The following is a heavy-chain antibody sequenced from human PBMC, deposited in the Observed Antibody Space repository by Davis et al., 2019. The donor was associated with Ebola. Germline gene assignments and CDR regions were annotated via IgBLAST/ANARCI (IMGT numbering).Heavy chain of an antibody. CDR1: GFTFSSYA. D-gene: IGHD1-26*01. Sequence: GESLKISCAASGFTFSSYAMSWVRQAPGKGLEWVSAISGSGGSTYYADSVKGRFTISRDNSKNTLYLQMNSLRAEDTAVYYCAKSADFYSGSHAVYWGQGTLVTVSS. CDR2: ISGSGGST. V-gene: IGHV3-23*01. J-gene: IGHJ4*02. CDR3: AKSADFYSGSHAVY.